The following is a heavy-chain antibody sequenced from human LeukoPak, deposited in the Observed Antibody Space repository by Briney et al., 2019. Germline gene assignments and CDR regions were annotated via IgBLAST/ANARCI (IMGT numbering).Heavy chain of an antibody. V-gene: IGHV3-53*01. J-gene: IGHJ5*02. CDR3: ARVTTVTNWFDP. D-gene: IGHD4-17*01. Sequence: GGSLRLSCAASGFTVSSNYMSWVRQAPGKGLEWVSVIYSGGSTYYADSVKGRFTISRDNSKNTLYLQMNSLRAEGTAVYYCARVTTVTNWFDPWGQGTLVTVSS. CDR1: GFTVSSNY. CDR2: IYSGGST.